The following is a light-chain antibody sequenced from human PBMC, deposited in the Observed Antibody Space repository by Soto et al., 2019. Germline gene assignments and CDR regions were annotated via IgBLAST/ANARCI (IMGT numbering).Light chain of an antibody. J-gene: IGLJ3*02. CDR2: DVS. CDR3: SSFPTSATLV. V-gene: IGLV2-14*03. CDR1: NSDVGAYNY. Sequence: QSALTQPASVSGSPGQAITISCAGSNSDVGAYNYVSWYQQHPGKAPKLIIFDVSNRPSGVSDRFSASKSGNTASLTISGLQAEDEADYYCSSFPTSATLVLGGRTKLTVL.